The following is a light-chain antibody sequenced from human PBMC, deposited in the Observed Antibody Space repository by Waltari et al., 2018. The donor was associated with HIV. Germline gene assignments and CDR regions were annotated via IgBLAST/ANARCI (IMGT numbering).Light chain of an antibody. CDR1: QSVSSSY. V-gene: IGKV3-20*01. CDR2: GAS. J-gene: IGKJ1*01. CDR3: QYYGSSPMWT. Sequence: EIVLTQSPGTLSLSPGERVTLSCRASQSVSSSYFAWYHQKPGQAPRLLIYGASTRATGIPDFTLTISRLEPEDFAVYYCQYYGSSPMWTFGQGTKVEIK.